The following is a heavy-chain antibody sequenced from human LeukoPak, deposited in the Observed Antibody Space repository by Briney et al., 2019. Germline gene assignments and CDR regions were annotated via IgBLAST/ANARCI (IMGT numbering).Heavy chain of an antibody. V-gene: IGHV3-48*01. Sequence: PGGSLRLSCAASGFTFSSYSMNWVRQAPGKGLEWVSYISSSSSTIYYADSVKGRFTISTDNAKNSLYLQMNSLRAEDTAVYYCAREGSSWYFYYMDVWGKGTTVTVSS. J-gene: IGHJ6*03. CDR3: AREGSSWYFYYMDV. CDR1: GFTFSSYS. CDR2: ISSSSSTI. D-gene: IGHD6-13*01.